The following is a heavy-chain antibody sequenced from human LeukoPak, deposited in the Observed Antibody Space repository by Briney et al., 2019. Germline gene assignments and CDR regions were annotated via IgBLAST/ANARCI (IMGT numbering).Heavy chain of an antibody. V-gene: IGHV4-59*01. Sequence: SETLSLTCAVYGGSFSGYYWSWIRQPPGKGLEWIGYIYYSGSTNYNPSLKSRVTISVDTSKNQFSLKLSSVTAADTAVYYCARVTGDGYPVDYWGQGTLVTVSS. CDR3: ARVTGDGYPVDY. J-gene: IGHJ4*02. CDR2: IYYSGST. D-gene: IGHD5-24*01. CDR1: GGSFSGYY.